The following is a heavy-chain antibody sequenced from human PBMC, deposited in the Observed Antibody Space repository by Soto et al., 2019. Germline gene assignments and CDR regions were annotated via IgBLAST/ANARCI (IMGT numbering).Heavy chain of an antibody. D-gene: IGHD2-8*01. J-gene: IGHJ3*02. CDR2: INHSGST. CDR3: TSGHLMVYVIGTRGGAFDI. V-gene: IGHV4-34*01. CDR1: GGSFSGYY. Sequence: SETLSLTCAVYGGSFSGYYWSWIRQPPGKGLEWIGEINHSGSTNYNPSLKSGFTISVDTSKNQFSLKLSSVTAADTAVYYCTSGHLMVYVIGTRGGAFDISGQGTILTVSS.